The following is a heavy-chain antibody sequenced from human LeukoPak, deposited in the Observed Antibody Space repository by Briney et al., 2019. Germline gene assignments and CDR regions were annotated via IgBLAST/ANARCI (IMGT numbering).Heavy chain of an antibody. D-gene: IGHD6-13*01. CDR2: ISGSGGST. Sequence: GGSLRLSRAASGFTVSSNYMSWVRQAPGKGLEWVSAISGSGGSTYYADSVKGRFTISRDNSKNTLYLQMNSLRAEDTAVYYCAREGSSWYKRGWFDPWGQGTLVTVSS. CDR3: AREGSSWYKRGWFDP. J-gene: IGHJ5*02. V-gene: IGHV3-23*01. CDR1: GFTVSSNY.